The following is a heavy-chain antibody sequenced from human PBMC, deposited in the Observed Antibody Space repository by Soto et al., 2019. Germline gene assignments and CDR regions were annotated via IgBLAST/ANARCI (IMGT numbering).Heavy chain of an antibody. Sequence: SETLSLTCAVYGGSFSGYYWSWIRQPPGKGLEWIGEINHSGSTNYNPSLKSRVTISVDTSKNQFSLKLSSVTAADTAVYYCARGREFWSGHYGLWWFDPSGQATLVTVSS. CDR2: INHSGST. J-gene: IGHJ5*02. V-gene: IGHV4-34*01. CDR1: GGSFSGYY. CDR3: ARGREFWSGHYGLWWFDP. D-gene: IGHD3-3*01.